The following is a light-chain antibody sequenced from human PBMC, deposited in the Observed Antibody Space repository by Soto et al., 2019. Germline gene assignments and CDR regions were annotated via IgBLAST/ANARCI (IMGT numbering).Light chain of an antibody. CDR2: EVS. CDR3: SSYTNSNTLV. Sequence: QSVLTQPACVSGSPGQSIIISCTGASSDIGRYNYVSWYQQHPGKVPKLIIYEVSNRPSAVSDRFSGSKSGNTASLTISGLQAEDEADYYCSSYTNSNTLVFGGGTKLTVL. CDR1: SSDIGRYNY. J-gene: IGLJ3*02. V-gene: IGLV2-14*01.